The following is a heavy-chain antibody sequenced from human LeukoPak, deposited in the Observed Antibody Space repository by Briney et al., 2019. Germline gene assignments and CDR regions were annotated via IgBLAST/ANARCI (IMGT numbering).Heavy chain of an antibody. CDR3: ARAQSKIRYFDWLLYDPYFGY. J-gene: IGHJ4*02. V-gene: IGHV4-59*01. CDR2: IYYSGST. Sequence: PSETLSLTCTVSGGSISSYYWSWIRQPPGKGLEWIGYIYYSGSTNYNPSLKSRVTISVDTSKNQFSLKLSSVTAADTAVYYCARAQSKIRYFDWLLYDPYFGYWGQGTLVTVSS. CDR1: GGSISSYY. D-gene: IGHD3-9*01.